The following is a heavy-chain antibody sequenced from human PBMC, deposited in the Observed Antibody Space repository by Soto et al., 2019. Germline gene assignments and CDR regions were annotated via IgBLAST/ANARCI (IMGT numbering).Heavy chain of an antibody. J-gene: IGHJ4*02. CDR2: IYYSGNT. Sequence: PSETLSLTCNVSGGSVSSGSYYWSWIRQPPGKGLEWIGYIYYSGNTIYNPSLKSRVTISVDTSKNQFSLKLSSVTAADTAVYYCASSPDSTKSRDYYYSFDCWGLGTLVTVSS. CDR3: ASSPDSTKSRDYYYSFDC. CDR1: GGSVSSGSYY. D-gene: IGHD3-22*01. V-gene: IGHV4-61*01.